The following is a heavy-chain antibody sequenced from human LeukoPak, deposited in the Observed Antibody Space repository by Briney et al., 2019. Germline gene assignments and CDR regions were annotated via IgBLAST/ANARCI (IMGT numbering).Heavy chain of an antibody. V-gene: IGHV4-61*02. D-gene: IGHD3-22*01. CDR2: IYTSGST. CDR1: GGSISSSSYS. CDR3: ARGTTYNQYYYDSSGYYSFDY. J-gene: IGHJ4*02. Sequence: SETLSLTCTVSGGSISSSSYSWSWIRQPAGKGLEWIGRIYTSGSTNYNPSLKSRVTISVDTSKNQFSLKLSSVTAADTAVYYCARGTTYNQYYYDSSGYYSFDYWGQGTLVTVSS.